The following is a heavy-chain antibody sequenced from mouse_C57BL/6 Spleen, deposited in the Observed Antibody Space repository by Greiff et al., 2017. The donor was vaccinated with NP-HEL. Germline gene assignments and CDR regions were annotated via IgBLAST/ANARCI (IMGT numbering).Heavy chain of an antibody. D-gene: IGHD1-1*01. CDR2: IDPENGDT. V-gene: IGHV14-4*01. CDR1: GFNIKDDY. J-gene: IGHJ2*01. CDR3: TKTTVSFDY. Sequence: EVQRVESGAELVRPGASVKLSCTASGFNIKDDYMHWVKQRPEQGLEWIGWIDPENGDTEYASKFQGKATITADTSSNTAYLQLSSLTSEDTAVYYCTKTTVSFDYWGQGTTLTVSS.